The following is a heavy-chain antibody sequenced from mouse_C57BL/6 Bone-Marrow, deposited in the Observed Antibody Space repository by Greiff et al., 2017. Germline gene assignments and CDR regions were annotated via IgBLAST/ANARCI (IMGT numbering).Heavy chain of an antibody. V-gene: IGHV1-50*01. J-gene: IGHJ4*01. D-gene: IGHD4-1*01. CDR2: IDPSDSYT. CDR3: ARESGTYYAMDY. CDR1: GYTFTSYW. Sequence: QVQLQQSGAELVKPGASVKLSCKASGYTFTSYWMQWVKQRPGQGLEWIGEIDPSDSYTNYNQKFKGKATLTVDTSSSTAYMQLSSLTSEDSAVYYCARESGTYYAMDYWGQGTSVTVSS.